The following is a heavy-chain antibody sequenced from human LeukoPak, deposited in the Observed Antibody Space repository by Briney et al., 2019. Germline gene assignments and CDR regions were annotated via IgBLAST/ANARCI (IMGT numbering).Heavy chain of an antibody. CDR1: GGSISSYY. Sequence: SETLSLTCTVSGGSISSYYWSWIRQPPGKGLEWIGYIHYSGSTKYNPSLKSRVTISVDTSKNQFSLKLSSVTAADTAVYYCACLTTADAFDIWGQGTMVTVSS. V-gene: IGHV4-59*01. CDR3: ACLTTADAFDI. CDR2: IHYSGST. D-gene: IGHD3-22*01. J-gene: IGHJ3*02.